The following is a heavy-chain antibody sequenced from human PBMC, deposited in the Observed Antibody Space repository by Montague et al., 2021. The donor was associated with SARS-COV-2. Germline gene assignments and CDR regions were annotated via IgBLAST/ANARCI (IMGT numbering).Heavy chain of an antibody. D-gene: IGHD2-2*01. CDR2: INHSGST. J-gene: IGHJ6*02. CDR3: ARVRAVPAAMRIFTLGRSYYGMDV. CDR1: GESFSGYY. V-gene: IGHV4-34*01. Sequence: SETLSLTCAVYGESFSGYYWSWIRQPPGKGLEWIGEINHSGSTNYNPSLKSRVTISVDTSKSQFSLNMSSVTAADTAVYYCARVRAVPAAMRIFTLGRSYYGMDVWGQGTTVTVSS.